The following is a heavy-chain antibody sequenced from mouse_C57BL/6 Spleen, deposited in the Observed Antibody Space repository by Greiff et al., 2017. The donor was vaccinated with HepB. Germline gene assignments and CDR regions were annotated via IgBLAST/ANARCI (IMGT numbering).Heavy chain of an antibody. D-gene: IGHD2-3*01. V-gene: IGHV1-72*01. CDR2: IDPNSGGT. J-gene: IGHJ4*01. Sequence: QVQLQQPGAELVKPGASVKLSCKASGYTFTSYWMHWVKQRPGRGLEWIGRIDPNSGGTKYNEKFKSKATLTVDKPSSTAYMQRSSLTSEDSAVYYCARDGYYDAMDYWGQGTSVTVSS. CDR3: ARDGYYDAMDY. CDR1: GYTFTSYW.